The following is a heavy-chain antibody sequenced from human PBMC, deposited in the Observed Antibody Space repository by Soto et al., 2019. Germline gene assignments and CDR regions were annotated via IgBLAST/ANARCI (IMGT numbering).Heavy chain of an antibody. CDR2: IWYDGSNK. J-gene: IGHJ4*02. CDR3: ARPTYYYDSSGPPAY. Sequence: GGSLRLSCAASGFTFSSYGMHWVRQAPGKGLEWVAVIWYDGSNKYYADPVKGRFYISRDNSKNTVSLHMNSLRAEDTALYYCARPTYYYDSSGPPAYWGQGTLVTVSS. V-gene: IGHV3-33*01. D-gene: IGHD3-22*01. CDR1: GFTFSSYG.